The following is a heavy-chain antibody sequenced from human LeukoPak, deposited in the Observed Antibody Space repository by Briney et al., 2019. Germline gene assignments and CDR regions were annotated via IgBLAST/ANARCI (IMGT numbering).Heavy chain of an antibody. CDR2: ISRSGST. Sequence: SETLSLTCAVYGGSFSDYYWSWIRQPPGKGLEWIGEISRSGSTNYNPSLKSRLTISVDTSKNQFSLRLSSVTAADMAVYYCARGTAGPTYYYYMDVWGKGTTVTVSS. CDR3: ARGTAGPTYYYYMDV. D-gene: IGHD1-14*01. V-gene: IGHV4-34*01. CDR1: GGSFSDYY. J-gene: IGHJ6*03.